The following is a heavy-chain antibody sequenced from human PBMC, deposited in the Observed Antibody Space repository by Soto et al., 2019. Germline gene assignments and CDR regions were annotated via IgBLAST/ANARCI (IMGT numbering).Heavy chain of an antibody. CDR3: ARDEHCSSTSCASPYYYMDV. Sequence: ASVKVSCKASGYTFTSYGISWVRQAPGQGLEWMGWISAYNGNTNYAQKLQGRVTMTTDTSTSTAYMELRSLRSDDTAVYYCARDEHCSSTSCASPYYYMDVWGKGTTVTVSS. CDR1: GYTFTSYG. J-gene: IGHJ6*03. D-gene: IGHD2-2*01. CDR2: ISAYNGNT. V-gene: IGHV1-18*01.